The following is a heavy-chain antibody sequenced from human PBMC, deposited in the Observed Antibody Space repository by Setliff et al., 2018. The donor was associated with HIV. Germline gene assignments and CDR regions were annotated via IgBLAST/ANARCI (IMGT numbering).Heavy chain of an antibody. CDR1: GVTSGDYY. D-gene: IGHD2-15*01. CDR2: IYSSGTK. Sequence: LSLTCTFSGVTSGDYYWTWIRQHPVKGLEWIGYIYSSGTKYYNPSLKSRLAISLDTSKNQFSLNLKSVTAADAAVYYCARGFCSGGYCHPNFYHYMDVWGKGTTVTVSS. V-gene: IGHV4-31*03. CDR3: ARGFCSGGYCHPNFYHYMDV. J-gene: IGHJ6*03.